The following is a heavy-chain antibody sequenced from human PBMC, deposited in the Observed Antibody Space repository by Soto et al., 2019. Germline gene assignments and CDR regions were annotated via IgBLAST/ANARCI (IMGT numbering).Heavy chain of an antibody. Sequence: QVQLVQSGAEVKKPGASVKVSCKASGYTFTTYGISGVRQAPGQGLEWMGWISAYSGNTNYAQKLQGRVTMTTDTSTSTAYMELRSLRFDDTAVYYCASDPPGNSGFDYGVGFDYLGQGILVTVSS. D-gene: IGHD5-12*01. J-gene: IGHJ4*02. CDR2: ISAYSGNT. V-gene: IGHV1-18*01. CDR1: GYTFTTYG. CDR3: ASDPPGNSGFDYGVGFDY.